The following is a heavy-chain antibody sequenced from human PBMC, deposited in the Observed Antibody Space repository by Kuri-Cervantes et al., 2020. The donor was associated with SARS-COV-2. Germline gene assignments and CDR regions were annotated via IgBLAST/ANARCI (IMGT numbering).Heavy chain of an antibody. CDR2: IYHSGST. CDR3: ATCIAAAGSYYFDY. J-gene: IGHJ4*02. D-gene: IGHD6-13*01. CDR1: GESASGYY. V-gene: IGHV4-38-2*01. Sequence: SETLSLTCAMYGESASGYYWGWIRQPPGKGLEWIGSIYHSGSTYYNPSLKSRVTISVDTSKNQFSLKLSSVTAADTAVYYCATCIAAAGSYYFDYWGQGALVTVSS.